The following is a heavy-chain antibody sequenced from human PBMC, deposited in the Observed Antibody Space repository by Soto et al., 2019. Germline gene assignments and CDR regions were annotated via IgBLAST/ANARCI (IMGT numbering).Heavy chain of an antibody. D-gene: IGHD6-13*01. V-gene: IGHV1-18*01. J-gene: IGHJ6*02. CDR2: ISGDNGNT. CDR3: ARDRYTSSWFSDYYNYGMDV. CDR1: GYDFTRYG. Sequence: QAQVVQSGGEVKKPGASVNVSCKASGYDFTRYGISWVRQAPGQGLEWMGWISGDNGNTNYAQKLQGRVTMTKDTSTSIAYMELRSLRSGDTAVYYCARDRYTSSWFSDYYNYGMDVWGQGTKVTVSS.